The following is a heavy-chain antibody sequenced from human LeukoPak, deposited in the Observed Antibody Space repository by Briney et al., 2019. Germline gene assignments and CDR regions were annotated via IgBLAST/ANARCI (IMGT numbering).Heavy chain of an antibody. CDR3: VRTPPPEYSSSWYYFDY. Sequence: GGSLRLSCTASGFTFGDYVMSWVRQAPGKGLEWVGFIRSKAYGGTTKNAASVKGRFTISRDDSRSIAYLQMNSLKTEDTAVYYCVRTPPPEYSSSWYYFDYWGQGTLVTVSS. CDR1: GFTFGDYV. D-gene: IGHD6-13*01. V-gene: IGHV3-49*04. J-gene: IGHJ4*02. CDR2: IRSKAYGGTT.